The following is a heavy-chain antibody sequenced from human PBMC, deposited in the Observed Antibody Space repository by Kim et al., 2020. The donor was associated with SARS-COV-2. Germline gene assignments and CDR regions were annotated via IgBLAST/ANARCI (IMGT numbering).Heavy chain of an antibody. J-gene: IGHJ4*02. CDR2: IYYSGRT. CDR1: GGSISSSSYY. D-gene: IGHD3-22*01. CDR3: ARHLRAITMIVVVPQNYFDY. Sequence: SETLSLTCTVSGGSISSSSYYWGWLRQPPGKGLEWIGSIYYSGRTYYNPSLKSRVTISVDTSKNQFSLKLSSVTAADTAVYYCARHLRAITMIVVVPQNYFDYWGQGTRVTVSS. V-gene: IGHV4-39*01.